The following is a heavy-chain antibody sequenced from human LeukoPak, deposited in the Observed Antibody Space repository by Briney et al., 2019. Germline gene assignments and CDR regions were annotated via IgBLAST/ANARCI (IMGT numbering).Heavy chain of an antibody. CDR1: GGSISSGDYY. CDR3: ARDIAVAGTGNWFDP. D-gene: IGHD6-19*01. V-gene: IGHV4-30-4*08. CDR2: IYYSGST. Sequence: SQTLSLTCTVSGGSISSGDYYWSWIRQPPGKGLEWIGYIYYSGSTYYNPSLKSRVTISVDTSKNQFSLKLSSVTAADTAVYXCARDIAVAGTGNWFDPXGQGTLXXVS. J-gene: IGHJ5*02.